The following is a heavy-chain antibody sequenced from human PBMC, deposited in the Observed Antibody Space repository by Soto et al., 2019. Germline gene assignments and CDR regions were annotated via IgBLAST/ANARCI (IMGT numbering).Heavy chain of an antibody. D-gene: IGHD2-15*01. CDR2: IKQDESEK. CDR1: GFTFSSYW. J-gene: IGHJ4*02. CDR3: ARDRVARRDYFDY. Sequence: PGGSLRLSCAASGFTFSSYWMSWVRQAPGKGLEWVANIKQDESEKYYVDSVKGRFTISRDNAKNSLYLQMNSLRAEDTAVYYCARDRVARRDYFDYWGQGTLVTVSS. V-gene: IGHV3-7*05.